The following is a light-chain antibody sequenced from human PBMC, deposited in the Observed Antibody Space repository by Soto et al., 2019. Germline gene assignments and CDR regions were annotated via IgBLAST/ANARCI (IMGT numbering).Light chain of an antibody. CDR1: SGSVSTSYY. V-gene: IGLV8-61*01. CDR2: STN. J-gene: IGLJ3*02. Sequence: QAVVTQEPSFSVSPGRTVTLTCGLSSGSVSTSYYPSWYQQTPGQAPRTLIYSTNTRSSGVPDRFSGSILGNKAALTITGAQADDESDYYCVLYMGSGVWVFGGGTKFTVL. CDR3: VLYMGSGVWV.